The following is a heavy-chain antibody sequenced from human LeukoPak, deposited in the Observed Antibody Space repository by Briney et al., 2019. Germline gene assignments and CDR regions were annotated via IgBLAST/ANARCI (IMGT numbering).Heavy chain of an antibody. D-gene: IGHD4-23*01. CDR1: GGSFSGYY. CDR2: IYYSGST. CDR3: ARLKSGNSVYYYGMDV. V-gene: IGHV4-59*08. J-gene: IGHJ6*02. Sequence: SETLSLTCAVYGGSFSGYYWSWIRQPPGKGLEWVGYIYYSGSTNYNPSLKSRVTISVDTSKNQFSLKLSSVTAADTAVYYCARLKSGNSVYYYGMDVWGQGTTVTVSS.